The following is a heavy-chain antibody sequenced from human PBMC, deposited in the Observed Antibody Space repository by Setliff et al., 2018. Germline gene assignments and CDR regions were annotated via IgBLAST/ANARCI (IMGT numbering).Heavy chain of an antibody. D-gene: IGHD2-8*02. CDR3: ARGPVKLVVMGFQH. V-gene: IGHV1-69*10. Sequence: ASVKVSCKASGGTFSSYAISCVRQAPGQGLEWMGGIIPILGIANYAQKFQGRVTITADESTSTAYMELSSLRSEDTAVYYCARGPVKLVVMGFQHWGQGTLVTVSS. J-gene: IGHJ1*01. CDR1: GGTFSSYA. CDR2: IIPILGIA.